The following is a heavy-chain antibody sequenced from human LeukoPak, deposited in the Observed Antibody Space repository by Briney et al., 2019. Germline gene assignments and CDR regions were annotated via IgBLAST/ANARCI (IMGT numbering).Heavy chain of an antibody. CDR3: ARGPPHYDY. CDR2: INQSGST. CDR1: GGSFSGYY. J-gene: IGHJ4*02. Sequence: SETLSLTCAVYGGSFSGYYWTWIRQPPGEGLEWIGEINQSGSTNYNPSLKSRVTISVDTSKNQFSLKLSSVTAADTAVYYCARGPPHYDYWGQGTLVTVSS. V-gene: IGHV4-34*01.